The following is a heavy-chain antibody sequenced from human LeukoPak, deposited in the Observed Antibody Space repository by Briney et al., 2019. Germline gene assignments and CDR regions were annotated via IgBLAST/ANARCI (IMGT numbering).Heavy chain of an antibody. V-gene: IGHV3-11*01. J-gene: IGHJ2*01. CDR1: GFTFSDYY. CDR3: ARDAVTSCWYFDL. D-gene: IGHD4-17*01. CDR2: ISTTGSTI. Sequence: PGGSLRLSCAASGFTFSDYYMSWIRPAPGKGLEWVSYISTTGSTIYYADSVKGRFTISRDNAKNSLYLQMNSLRAEDTAVYYCARDAVTSCWYFDLWGRGTLVTVSS.